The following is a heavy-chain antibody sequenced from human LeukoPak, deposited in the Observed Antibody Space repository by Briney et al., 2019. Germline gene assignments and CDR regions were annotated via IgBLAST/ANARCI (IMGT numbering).Heavy chain of an antibody. J-gene: IGHJ6*03. CDR3: ARAWFGELYDYYYYYYMDV. D-gene: IGHD3-10*01. CDR1: GGSISSGDYF. V-gene: IGHV4-30-4*08. CDR2: IYYSGST. Sequence: SETLSLTCTVSGGSISSGDYFWSWIRQPPGKGLEWIGYIYYSGSTYYNPSLESRVTISVDTSKNQFTLKLSSVTAADTAVYYCARAWFGELYDYYYYYYMDVWGKGTTVTVSS.